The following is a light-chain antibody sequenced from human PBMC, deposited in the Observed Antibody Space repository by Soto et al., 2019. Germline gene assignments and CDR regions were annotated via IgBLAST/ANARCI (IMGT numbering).Light chain of an antibody. Sequence: EIVLTQSPATLSSFPGDRVTLSCRVNQYINTRLAWYQHRPGQAPRLLIYQTSIRAAGIPARFSASGSGTDFTLTISDVQPEDFALYYCHQRQSWPRTFGQGTKVDI. CDR1: QYINTR. V-gene: IGKV3-11*01. J-gene: IGKJ1*01. CDR2: QTS. CDR3: HQRQSWPRT.